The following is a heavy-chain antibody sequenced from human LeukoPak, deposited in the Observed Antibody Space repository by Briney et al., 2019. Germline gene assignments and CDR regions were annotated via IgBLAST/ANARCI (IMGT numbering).Heavy chain of an antibody. Sequence: SETLSLTCAVYGGSFSGYYWSWIRQPPGKGLEWIGEITHSGSTNYNPSLKSRVTISVDTSKNQFSLKLSSVTAADTAVYYCARGRKVPGGYCSSTSCYGSNRRNWFYPWGQGTLVTVSS. CDR1: GGSFSGYY. D-gene: IGHD2-2*01. CDR3: ARGRKVPGGYCSSTSCYGSNRRNWFYP. V-gene: IGHV4-34*01. CDR2: ITHSGST. J-gene: IGHJ5*02.